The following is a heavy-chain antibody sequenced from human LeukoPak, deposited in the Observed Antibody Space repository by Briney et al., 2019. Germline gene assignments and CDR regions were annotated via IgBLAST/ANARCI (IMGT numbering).Heavy chain of an antibody. Sequence: ASVKVSCKASGYTFTSYAMNWVRQAPGQGLEWMGWINTNTGNPTYAQGFTGRFVFSLDTSVSTAYLQISSLKAEDTAVYYCARVGLEWLQTELNWFDPWGQGTLVTVSS. CDR2: INTNTGNP. V-gene: IGHV7-4-1*02. J-gene: IGHJ5*02. CDR1: GYTFTSYA. D-gene: IGHD3-3*01. CDR3: ARVGLEWLQTELNWFDP.